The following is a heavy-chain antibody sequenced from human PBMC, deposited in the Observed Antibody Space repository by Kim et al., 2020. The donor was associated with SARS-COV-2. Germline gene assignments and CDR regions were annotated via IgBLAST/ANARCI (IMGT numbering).Heavy chain of an antibody. J-gene: IGHJ4*02. Sequence: ASVKVSCKASGYTFHTYAMHWMRQAPGQRLEWMGWVDGGNGNTKSSQNFQGRVTITRDRSATTAYMELSSLRSEDTAVYYCAREETDSYGYRAFDYWGQGTPFTVSS. CDR3: AREETDSYGYRAFDY. V-gene: IGHV1-3*01. CDR1: GYTFHTYA. D-gene: IGHD5-18*01. CDR2: VDGGNGNT.